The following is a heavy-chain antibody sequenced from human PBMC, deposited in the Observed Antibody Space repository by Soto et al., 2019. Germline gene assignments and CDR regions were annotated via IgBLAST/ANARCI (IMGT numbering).Heavy chain of an antibody. J-gene: IGHJ4*02. CDR2: ISAFNGNT. CDR3: ARAVEPNYYDSSGYTGSFDY. V-gene: IGHV1-18*04. CDR1: GYTFTSYG. Sequence: QVQLVQSGAEVKKPGASVKVSCKASGYTFTSYGISWVRQAPGQGLEWMGWISAFNGNTNYAQKLQGRVTMTTDTSRSTAYMELRSLRSDDTAVYYCARAVEPNYYDSSGYTGSFDYWGQGTLVTVSS. D-gene: IGHD3-22*01.